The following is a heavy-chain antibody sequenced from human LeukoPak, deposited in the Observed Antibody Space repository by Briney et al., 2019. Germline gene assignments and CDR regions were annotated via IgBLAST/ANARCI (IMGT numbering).Heavy chain of an antibody. J-gene: IGHJ4*02. CDR1: GFAFNDYA. D-gene: IGHD3-10*01. V-gene: IGHV3-9*01. CDR2: ISWNSGSI. Sequence: SLRLSCAASGFAFNDYAMHWVRLAPGKGLEWVSGISWNSGSIGYADSVKGRFTISRDSAKNSLYLQMNSLRAEDTALYYCAKTTPYASGRAFDYWGQGTLVTVSS. CDR3: AKTTPYASGRAFDY.